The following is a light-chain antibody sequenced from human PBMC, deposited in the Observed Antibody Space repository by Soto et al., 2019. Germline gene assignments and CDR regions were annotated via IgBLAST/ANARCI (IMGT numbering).Light chain of an antibody. CDR2: DTS. V-gene: IGKV3-11*01. CDR1: QSVRRY. J-gene: IGKJ2*01. Sequence: EIVLTQSPATLSLSPGERATLSCRASQSVRRYLAWYQQKPGQAPRLLIYDTSNRATGIPARFSGSGSGTDFTLTISSLEPEDFAVYYCQLRSNWYTFGQGTKVDIK. CDR3: QLRSNWYT.